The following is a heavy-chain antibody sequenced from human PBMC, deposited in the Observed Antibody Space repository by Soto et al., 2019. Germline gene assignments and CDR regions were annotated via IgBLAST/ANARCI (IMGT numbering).Heavy chain of an antibody. CDR3: ARGGYCSGGSCYSRY. V-gene: IGHV4-30-4*01. D-gene: IGHD2-15*01. CDR2: IYYSGST. Sequence: SETLSLTCTVSGGSISSGDYYWSWIRQPPGKGLEWIGYIYYSGSTYYNPSPKSRVTISVDTSKNQFSLKLSSVTAADTAVYYCARGGYCSGGSCYSRYWGQGTLVTVSS. J-gene: IGHJ4*02. CDR1: GGSISSGDYY.